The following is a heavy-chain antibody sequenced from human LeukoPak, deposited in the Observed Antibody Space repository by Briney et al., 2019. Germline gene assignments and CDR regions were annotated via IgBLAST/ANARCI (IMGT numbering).Heavy chain of an antibody. CDR3: ACRDLTSTWSFP. D-gene: IGHD6-13*01. CDR2: IYPGDLRV. J-gene: IGHJ5*02. Sequence: GESLKISCQGFGYRFTSYWIGWVRQMPGKGMEWMGVIYPGDLRVRYNPSFQGQVTISVGKSINTAYLQWVSLRASDSAMYYCACRDLTSTWSFPWGQGTLVTVSS. V-gene: IGHV5-51*01. CDR1: GYRFTSYW.